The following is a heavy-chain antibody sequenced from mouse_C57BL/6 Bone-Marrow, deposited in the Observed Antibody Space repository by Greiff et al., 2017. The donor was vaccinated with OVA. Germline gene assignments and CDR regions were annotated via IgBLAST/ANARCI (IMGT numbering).Heavy chain of an antibody. CDR3: AREKGTAQALYFDY. J-gene: IGHJ2*01. V-gene: IGHV1-81*01. Sequence: QVQLQQSGAELARPGASVKLSCKASGYTFTSYGISWVKQSTGQGLEWIGEIYPRSGNTYYNEKFKGKATLTADESSSTAYMELRSLTSEDSAVYFCAREKGTAQALYFDYWGQGTTLTVSS. D-gene: IGHD3-2*02. CDR1: GYTFTSYG. CDR2: IYPRSGNT.